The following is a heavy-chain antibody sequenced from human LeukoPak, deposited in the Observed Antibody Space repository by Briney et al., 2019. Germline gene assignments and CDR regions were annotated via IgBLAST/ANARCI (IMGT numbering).Heavy chain of an antibody. CDR2: MSGSGDSS. Sequence: GGSLRISCAASGFTFSKNAMSWVRQAPGKGLEWVSAMSGSGDSSYYADSVKGRFTISRDISKNTLYLQMNSLGVEDTAVYYCAKNKWERSGAFDIWGQGTMVTVSS. CDR1: GFTFSKNA. D-gene: IGHD1-26*01. CDR3: AKNKWERSGAFDI. V-gene: IGHV3-23*01. J-gene: IGHJ3*02.